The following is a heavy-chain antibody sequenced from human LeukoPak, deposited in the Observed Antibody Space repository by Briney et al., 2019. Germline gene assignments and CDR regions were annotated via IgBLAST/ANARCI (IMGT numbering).Heavy chain of an antibody. CDR2: IWYDGSNK. D-gene: IGHD1-7*01. J-gene: IGHJ4*02. V-gene: IGHV3-33*06. Sequence: GGSLRLSCAASGVTFSSYGMHWVRQAPGKGLEWVAVIWYDGSNKYYADSVKGRFTISRDNSKNTLYLQMNSLRAEDTAVYYCAKDRDWNYVIDYWGQGTLVTVSS. CDR1: GVTFSSYG. CDR3: AKDRDWNYVIDY.